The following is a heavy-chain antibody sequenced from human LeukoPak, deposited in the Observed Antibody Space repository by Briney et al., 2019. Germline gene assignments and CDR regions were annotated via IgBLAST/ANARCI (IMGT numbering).Heavy chain of an antibody. D-gene: IGHD6-19*01. CDR2: IYHSGST. CDR3: ARDLGMAGIAPVDY. CDR1: GGSISSSSYY. Sequence: SETLSLTCTVSGGSISSSSYYWGWIRQPPGKGLEWIGSIYHSGSTYYNPSLKSRVTISVDTSKNQFSLKLSSVTAADTAVYYCARDLGMAGIAPVDYWGQGTLVTVSS. J-gene: IGHJ4*02. V-gene: IGHV4-39*07.